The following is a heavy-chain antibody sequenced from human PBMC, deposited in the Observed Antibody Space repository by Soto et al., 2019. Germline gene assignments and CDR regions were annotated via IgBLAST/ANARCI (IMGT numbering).Heavy chain of an antibody. CDR2: ISWNSGSI. CDR1: GFTFDDYA. J-gene: IGHJ4*02. Sequence: GGSLRLSCAASGFTFDDYAMHWVRQAPGKGLEWVSGISWNSGSIGYADSVKGRFTISRDNSKKTLYLQMNSLRPEDTALYYCAKDEYYYSRSGYYIFDSWGQGTLVTVS. V-gene: IGHV3-9*01. D-gene: IGHD3-22*01. CDR3: AKDEYYYSRSGYYIFDS.